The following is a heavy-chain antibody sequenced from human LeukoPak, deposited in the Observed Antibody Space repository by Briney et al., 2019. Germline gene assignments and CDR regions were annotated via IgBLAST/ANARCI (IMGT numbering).Heavy chain of an antibody. Sequence: VGSLRLSCAASGFTFSSYGMQWVRQAPGEGLEWVAAISYDGSNKKYGDSVKGRFTISSDNSKNTLYLQMNSLRPEDTAVYYCARQSSVTRSGLDSWGQGTLVTVSS. J-gene: IGHJ4*02. D-gene: IGHD4-17*01. V-gene: IGHV3-30*19. CDR1: GFTFSSYG. CDR3: ARQSSVTRSGLDS. CDR2: ISYDGSNK.